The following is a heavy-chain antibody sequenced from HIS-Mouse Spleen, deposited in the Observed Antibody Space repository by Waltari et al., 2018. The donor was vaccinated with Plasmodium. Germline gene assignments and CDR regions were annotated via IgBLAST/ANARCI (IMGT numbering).Heavy chain of an antibody. D-gene: IGHD6-13*01. Sequence: EVQLVESGGGLVQPGGSLSLSCEASVFTFSCYGMSWVRKAPGKGLEWVANRKQDGSEKYYVDSVKGRFTISRDNAKNSLYLQMNSLRAEDTAVYYCASSWYWYFDLWGRGTLVTVSS. CDR3: ASSWYWYFDL. CDR2: RKQDGSEK. CDR1: VFTFSCYG. V-gene: IGHV3-7*01. J-gene: IGHJ2*01.